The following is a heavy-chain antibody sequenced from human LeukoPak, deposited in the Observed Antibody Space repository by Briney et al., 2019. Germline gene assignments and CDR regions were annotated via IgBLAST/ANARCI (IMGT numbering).Heavy chain of an antibody. V-gene: IGHV1-8*03. CDR2: MNPNSGNT. D-gene: IGHD3-22*01. Sequence: ASVKVSCKASGCTFTSYDINWVRQATGQGLEWMGWMNPNSGNTGYAQKFQGRVTITRNTSISTAYMELSSLRSEDTAVYYCARGIGYDSSGNDAFDIWGQGTMVTVSS. J-gene: IGHJ3*02. CDR3: ARGIGYDSSGNDAFDI. CDR1: GCTFTSYD.